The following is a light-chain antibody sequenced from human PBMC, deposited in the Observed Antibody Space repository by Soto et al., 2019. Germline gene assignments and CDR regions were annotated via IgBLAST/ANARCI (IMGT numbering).Light chain of an antibody. CDR3: QSYDSNNHVV. V-gene: IGLV6-57*04. Sequence: NFMLTQPHSVSESPGKTVTVSCTRSSGSIASNYVQWYQQRPGSAPTTVIYEDNQRPSGVPDRFSGSNDSSSNSASLTISGLKTEDEADYYCQSYDSNNHVVFGGGTKLTVL. CDR1: SGSIASNY. CDR2: EDN. J-gene: IGLJ2*01.